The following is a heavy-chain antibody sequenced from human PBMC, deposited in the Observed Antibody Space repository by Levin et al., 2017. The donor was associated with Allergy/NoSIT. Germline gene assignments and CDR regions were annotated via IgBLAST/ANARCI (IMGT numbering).Heavy chain of an antibody. D-gene: IGHD3-22*01. CDR1: GGSFSGYY. CDR2: VTHSGGT. V-gene: IGHV4-34*01. CDR3: ARGPKEYYYDGDGYYYFDY. J-gene: IGHJ4*02. Sequence: PSETLSLTCAVYGGSFSGYYWTWIRQPPGKGLEWIGEVTHSGGTNYSLSLKSRVAISVDTSKNQFSLKLSSVTAADTAVYYCARGPKEYYYDGDGYYYFDYWGPGTLVTVSS.